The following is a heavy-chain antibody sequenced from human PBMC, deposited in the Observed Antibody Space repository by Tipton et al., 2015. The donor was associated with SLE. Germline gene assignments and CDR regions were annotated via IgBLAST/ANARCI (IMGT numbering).Heavy chain of an antibody. Sequence: SLRLSCAASGFTFSSYSMNWVRQAPGKGLEWVSHISSSSSTIYYADSVKGRFTISRDKAKNSLYLQMNSLRAEDTAVYYCARVGEQLAHYSYYGRVVWGQATAVTDSS. J-gene: IGHJ6*02. V-gene: IGHV3-48*01. D-gene: IGHD6-13*01. CDR1: GFTFSSYS. CDR3: ARVGEQLAHYSYYGRVV. CDR2: ISSSSSTI.